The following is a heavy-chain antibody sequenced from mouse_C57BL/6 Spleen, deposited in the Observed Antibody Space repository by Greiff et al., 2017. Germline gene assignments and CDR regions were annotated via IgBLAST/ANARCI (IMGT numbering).Heavy chain of an antibody. Sequence: QVHVKQSGAELVKPGASVKISCKASGYAFSSYWMNWVKQRPGKGLEWIGQIYPGDGDTNYNGKFKGKATLTADKSSSTAYMQLSSLTSEDSAVYFCARRAYYGSSCFDYWGQGTTLTVSS. V-gene: IGHV1-80*01. CDR3: ARRAYYGSSCFDY. CDR1: GYAFSSYW. CDR2: IYPGDGDT. D-gene: IGHD1-1*01. J-gene: IGHJ2*01.